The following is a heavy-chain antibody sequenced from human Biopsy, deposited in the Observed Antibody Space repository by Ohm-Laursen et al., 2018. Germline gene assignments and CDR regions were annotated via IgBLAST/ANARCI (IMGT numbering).Heavy chain of an antibody. CDR2: IDPFTGVT. D-gene: IGHD1-26*01. CDR1: GATVTSYA. J-gene: IGHJ3*01. CDR3: ATDARWDLSLDAFHV. Sequence: SPVKVSCKVSGATVTSYAISWVRQAPGQGLEWMGRIDPFTGVTNYAHNFQGRVTITADRSTPTAYVEVSSLRSDDTAVFYCATDARWDLSLDAFHVWGQGTKVTVSS. V-gene: IGHV1-69*04.